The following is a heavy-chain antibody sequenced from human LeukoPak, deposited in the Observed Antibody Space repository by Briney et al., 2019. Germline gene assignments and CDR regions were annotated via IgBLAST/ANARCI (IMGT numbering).Heavy chain of an antibody. CDR3: QASRSITGTTDFDY. CDR2: NSGSGGST. V-gene: IGHV3-23*01. CDR1: GVTFCSFA. D-gene: IGHD1-7*01. J-gene: IGHJ4*02. Sequence: GGSLRLSCAASGVTFCSFAMSWGRPAPGKGLEWVSANSGSGGSTYYADSVKGRFPISRDNSKNTLYLQMNSLRAEDTAVYYCQASRSITGTTDFDYWGRGTLVTVSS.